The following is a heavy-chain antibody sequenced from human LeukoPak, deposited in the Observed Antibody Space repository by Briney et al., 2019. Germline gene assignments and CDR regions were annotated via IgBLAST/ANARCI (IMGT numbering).Heavy chain of an antibody. CDR1: GYTFTSYD. V-gene: IGHV1-8*01. D-gene: IGHD5-18*01. CDR2: MNPNTGRT. Sequence: ASVKVSCKASGYTFTSYDINWVRQATGQGLEWMGWMNPNTGRTGSAQRFQGRVTMTINTSTSTAYMELRSLRSEDTAVYYCAKGGYSYLTPDDWGQGTLVTVSS. J-gene: IGHJ4*02. CDR3: AKGGYSYLTPDD.